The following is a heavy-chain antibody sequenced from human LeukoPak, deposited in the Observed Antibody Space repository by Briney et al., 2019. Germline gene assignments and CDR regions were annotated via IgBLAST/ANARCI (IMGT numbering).Heavy chain of an antibody. CDR2: IYYSGST. Sequence: PSETLSLTCTVSGGSISSSSYYWGWIRQPPGKGLEWIGSIYYSGSTYYNPSLKSRVTISVDTSKNQFSLKLSSVTAADTAVYYCARAGSKGYCSGGSCYSQFDYWGQGTLVTVSS. V-gene: IGHV4-39*07. CDR3: ARAGSKGYCSGGSCYSQFDY. J-gene: IGHJ4*02. D-gene: IGHD2-15*01. CDR1: GGSISSSSYY.